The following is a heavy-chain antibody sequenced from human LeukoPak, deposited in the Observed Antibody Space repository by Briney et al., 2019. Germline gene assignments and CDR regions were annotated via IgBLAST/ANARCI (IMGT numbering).Heavy chain of an antibody. CDR1: GFTFTSSA. CDR3: ARHVGGITMVRGVMSGAFDI. J-gene: IGHJ3*02. Sequence: SVKVSCKASGFTFTSSAVQWVRQARGQRLEWIGWIVVGSGNTNYAQKFQGRVTITADESTSTAYMELSSLRSEDTAVYYCARHVGGITMVRGVMSGAFDIWGQGTMVTVSS. CDR2: IVVGSGNT. D-gene: IGHD3-10*01. V-gene: IGHV1-58*01.